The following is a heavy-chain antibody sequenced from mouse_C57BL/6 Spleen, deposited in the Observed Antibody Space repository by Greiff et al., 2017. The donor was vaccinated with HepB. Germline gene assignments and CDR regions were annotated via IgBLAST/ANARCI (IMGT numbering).Heavy chain of an antibody. CDR2: INPSSGYT. CDR1: GYTFTSYW. Sequence: QVQLQQSGAELAKPGASVKLSCKASGYTFTSYWMHWVKPRPGQGLEWIGYINPSSGYTKYNQKFKDKATLTADKSSSTAYMQLSSLRYEDSAVYYCARSTAQASWFAYWGQGTLVTVSA. CDR3: ARSTAQASWFAY. D-gene: IGHD3-2*02. J-gene: IGHJ3*01. V-gene: IGHV1-7*01.